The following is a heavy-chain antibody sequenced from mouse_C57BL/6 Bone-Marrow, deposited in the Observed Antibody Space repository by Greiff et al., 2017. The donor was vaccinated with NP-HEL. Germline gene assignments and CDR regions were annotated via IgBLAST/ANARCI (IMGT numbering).Heavy chain of an antibody. J-gene: IGHJ2*01. CDR2: IRNKANNHAT. CDR1: GFTFSDAW. V-gene: IGHV6-6*01. CDR3: TRGPPPHFDY. Sequence: EVKVEESGGGLVQPGGSMKLSCAASGFTFSDAWMDWVRQPPEKGLEWVAEIRNKANNHATYYAESVKGRFTISRDDSKSSVYLQLNSLRAEDTGIYYCTRGPPPHFDYWGQGTTLTVSS.